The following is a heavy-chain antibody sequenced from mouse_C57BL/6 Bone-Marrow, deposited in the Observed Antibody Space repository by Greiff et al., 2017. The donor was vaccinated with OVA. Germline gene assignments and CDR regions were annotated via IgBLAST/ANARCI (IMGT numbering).Heavy chain of an antibody. Sequence: EVHLVESGGGLVKPGGSLKLSCAASGFTFSDYGMHWVRQAPEKGLEWVAYISSGSSTIYYADTVKGRFPISRDNAKNTLFLQMTGLRSEDTAMYYCATYGRYAMDYWGQGTSVTVSS. CDR2: ISSGSSTI. CDR3: ATYGRYAMDY. J-gene: IGHJ4*01. V-gene: IGHV5-17*01. CDR1: GFTFSDYG. D-gene: IGHD1-1*01.